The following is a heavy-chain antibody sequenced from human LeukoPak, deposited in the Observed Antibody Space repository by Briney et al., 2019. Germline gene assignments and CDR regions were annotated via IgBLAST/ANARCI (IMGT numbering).Heavy chain of an antibody. J-gene: IGHJ4*02. CDR2: IKQDGREK. CDR3: VRGATPGDY. V-gene: IGHV3-7*04. Sequence: PGGSLRLSCAASGFTFSSYWMSWVRQAPGKGLEWVANIKQDGREKYYVDSVKGRFTISRDNAKKSLYLQMNNLRAEDTAVYYCVRGATPGDYWGQGTLVTVSS. CDR1: GFTFSSYW. D-gene: IGHD1-26*01.